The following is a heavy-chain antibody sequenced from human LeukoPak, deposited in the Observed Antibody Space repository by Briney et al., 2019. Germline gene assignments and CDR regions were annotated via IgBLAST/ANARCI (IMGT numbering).Heavy chain of an antibody. CDR1: GGSISSSSYY. V-gene: IGHV4-39*07. J-gene: IGHJ5*02. Sequence: SETLSLTCTVSGGSISSSSYYWGWIRQPPGKGLEWIGEINHSGSTNYNPSLKSRVTISVDTSKNQFSLKLSSVTAADTAVYYCAIQRRYYYGSGSYYNWFDPWGQGTLVTVSS. CDR3: AIQRRYYYGSGSYYNWFDP. D-gene: IGHD3-10*01. CDR2: INHSGST.